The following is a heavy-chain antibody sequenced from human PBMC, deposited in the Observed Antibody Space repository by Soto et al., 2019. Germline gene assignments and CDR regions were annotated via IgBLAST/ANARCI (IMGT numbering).Heavy chain of an antibody. CDR1: GYTFTSYG. D-gene: IGHD1-26*01. Sequence: QVQLVQSGPELKKPGASVKVSCKASGYTFTSYGISWVRQAPGQGLEWMGRINANNGDTDYRQKFQGRITMTEDASTATVDMGLRNLTTDDAGVYYCSRFGAYGSHWGQGTQITVSS. CDR2: INANNGDT. CDR3: SRFGAYGSH. J-gene: IGHJ4*02. V-gene: IGHV1-18*04.